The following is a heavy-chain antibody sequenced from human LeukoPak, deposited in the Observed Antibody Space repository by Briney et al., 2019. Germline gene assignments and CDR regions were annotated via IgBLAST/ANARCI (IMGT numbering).Heavy chain of an antibody. D-gene: IGHD3-22*01. V-gene: IGHV7-4-1*02. Sequence: ASVKVSCKASGGTFSSYAMNWVRQAPGQGLEWMGWINTNTGNPTYALGFTGRFVFSLDTSVSTAYLQISSLKAEDTAVYYCARDTYYYDSSGYYRYFDYWGQGTLVTVSS. J-gene: IGHJ4*02. CDR3: ARDTYYYDSSGYYRYFDY. CDR2: INTNTGNP. CDR1: GGTFSSYA.